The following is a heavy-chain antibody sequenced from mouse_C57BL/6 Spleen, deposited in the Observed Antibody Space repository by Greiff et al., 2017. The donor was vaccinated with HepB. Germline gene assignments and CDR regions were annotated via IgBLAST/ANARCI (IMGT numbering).Heavy chain of an antibody. Sequence: VQLQQPGAELVRPGSSVKLSCKASGYTFTSYWMHWVKQRPIQGLEWIGNIDPSDSETHYNQKFKDKATLTVDKSSSTAYMQLSSLTSEDSAVYYCARSGYDYRSYYFDYWGQGTTLTVSS. CDR3: ARSGYDYRSYYFDY. CDR1: GYTFTSYW. CDR2: IDPSDSET. D-gene: IGHD2-4*01. J-gene: IGHJ2*01. V-gene: IGHV1-52*01.